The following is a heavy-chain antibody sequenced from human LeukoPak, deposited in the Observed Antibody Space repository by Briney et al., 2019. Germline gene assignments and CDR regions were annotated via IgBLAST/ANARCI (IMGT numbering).Heavy chain of an antibody. CDR1: GFTVSSNY. J-gene: IGHJ5*02. V-gene: IGHV3-66*01. CDR3: ARDSRGYNTYNWFDP. Sequence: GGSLRLSCAASGFTVSSNYMSWVRQAPGKGLEWVSVIYSGGSTYYADSVKGRFTISRDNSKNTLYLQMNSLRAEDTAVYYCARDSRGYNTYNWFDPWGQGTLVTVSS. CDR2: IYSGGST. D-gene: IGHD5-12*01.